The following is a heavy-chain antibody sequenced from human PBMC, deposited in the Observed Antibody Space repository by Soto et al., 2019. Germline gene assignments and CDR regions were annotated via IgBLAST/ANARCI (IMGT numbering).Heavy chain of an antibody. CDR1: GHSHTELS. D-gene: IGHD3-10*01. V-gene: IGHV1-24*01. Sequence: SVTVPLTLSGHSHTELSSHCVGQTEGKGLEWMGGFDPEGGEAIYAQKWHGRVTVTEDTVTGTAYMALRGLKSDDTAVYYCATPTPIRVDMITVINFDFWGQGTPVTVSS. J-gene: IGHJ4*02. CDR3: ATPTPIRVDMITVINFDF. CDR2: FDPEGGEA.